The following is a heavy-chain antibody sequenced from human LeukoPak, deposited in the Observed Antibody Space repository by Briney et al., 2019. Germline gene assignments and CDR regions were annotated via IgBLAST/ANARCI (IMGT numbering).Heavy chain of an antibody. CDR2: LNHSGST. D-gene: IGHD3-22*01. V-gene: IGHV4-34*01. CDR1: GGSFSGYY. Sequence: SETLSLTCAVYGGSFSGYYWSWIRQPPGKGLEWIGELNHSGSTNHNPSLKSRVTISVDTSNNQFPLTLRPAPAADTAVHYCARPAPGGYYDSSGYGYWGQGTLVTVSS. J-gene: IGHJ4*02. CDR3: ARPAPGGYYDSSGYGY.